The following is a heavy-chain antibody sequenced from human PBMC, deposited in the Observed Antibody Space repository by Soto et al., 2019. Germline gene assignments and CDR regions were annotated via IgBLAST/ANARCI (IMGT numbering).Heavy chain of an antibody. J-gene: IGHJ5*02. D-gene: IGHD2-2*01. Sequence: XDSLTISCKGSGYSFTSYWISWVRQMPGKGLEWMGRIDPSDSYTNYSPSFQGHVTISADKSISTAYLQWSSLKASDTAMYYCAPAPFPHQNWFDPWGQGTLVTVSS. CDR1: GYSFTSYW. V-gene: IGHV5-10-1*01. CDR3: APAPFPHQNWFDP. CDR2: IDPSDSYT.